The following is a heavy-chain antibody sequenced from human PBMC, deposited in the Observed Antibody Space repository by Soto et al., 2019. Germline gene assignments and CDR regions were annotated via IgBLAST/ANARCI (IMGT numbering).Heavy chain of an antibody. CDR2: IIPIFGTA. J-gene: IGHJ5*02. D-gene: IGHD2-2*01. CDR1: GGTFSSYA. V-gene: IGHV1-69*12. CDR3: ARDIGPLGLAAMWGWFDP. Sequence: QVQLVQSGAEVKKPGSSVKVSCKASGGTFSSYAISWVRQAPGQGLEWMGGIIPIFGTANYAQKFQGRVTITADEATSTAYMELSSLRSEDTAVYYCARDIGPLGLAAMWGWFDPWGQGTLVTVSS.